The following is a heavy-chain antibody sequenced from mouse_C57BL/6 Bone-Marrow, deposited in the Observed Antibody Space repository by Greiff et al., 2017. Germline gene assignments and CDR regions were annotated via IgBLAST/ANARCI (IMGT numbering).Heavy chain of an antibody. Sequence: EVQLQESGPGLVKPSQSLSLTCSVPGYSITSGYYWNWIRQFPGNKLEWMGYISYDGSNNYNPSLKNRISITRDTSKNPFFMKLNSVTTEDTATYYCARDYYYGSRGLGPYAMDYWGQGTSVTVSS. CDR2: ISYDGSN. V-gene: IGHV3-6*01. D-gene: IGHD1-1*01. CDR3: ARDYYYGSRGLGPYAMDY. J-gene: IGHJ4*01. CDR1: GYSITSGYY.